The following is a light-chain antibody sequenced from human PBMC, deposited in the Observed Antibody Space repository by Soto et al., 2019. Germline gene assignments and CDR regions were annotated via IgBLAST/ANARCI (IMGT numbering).Light chain of an antibody. CDR1: SSNIGTKT. Sequence: QSVLTQPPSVSATPGQSVTIACSGGSSNIGTKTVNWYQQHPGTAPKLLIYTNNRRPSGVPDRFSGSKSGTSASLAISGLQSEDEGDYYCAAWDVSLNGPVFGGGTKVTVL. J-gene: IGLJ2*01. CDR2: TNN. V-gene: IGLV1-44*01. CDR3: AAWDVSLNGPV.